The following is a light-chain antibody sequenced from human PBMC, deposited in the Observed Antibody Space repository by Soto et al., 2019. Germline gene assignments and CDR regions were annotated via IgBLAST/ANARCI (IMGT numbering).Light chain of an antibody. CDR1: SSDVGAYNY. V-gene: IGLV2-14*01. J-gene: IGLJ3*02. CDR3: SSYTSSSTLV. Sequence: QSVLTQPASVSGSPGQSITISCTGTSSDVGAYNYVSWYRQHPGKAPKLMIYKVTNRPSGVSNRFSGSKSGSTASLTISGLQAEDEADYYCSSYTSSSTLVFGGGTKLTVL. CDR2: KVT.